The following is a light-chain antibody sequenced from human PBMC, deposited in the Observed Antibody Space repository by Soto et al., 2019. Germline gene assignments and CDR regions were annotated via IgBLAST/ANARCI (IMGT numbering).Light chain of an antibody. CDR3: QQRSNWTPIT. J-gene: IGKJ5*01. V-gene: IGKV3-11*01. CDR2: DAS. CDR1: QSVNSN. Sequence: EIVLTQFQSIAYVFPGERATLSSSPSQSVNSNLAWYQQKPGQATRLLIYDASNRATGIPARFSGSGSGTDFTLTISSLEPEDFAVYYCQQRSNWTPITFGQGTRLEIK.